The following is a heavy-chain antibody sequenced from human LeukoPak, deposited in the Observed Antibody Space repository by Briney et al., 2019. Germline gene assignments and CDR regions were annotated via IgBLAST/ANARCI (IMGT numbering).Heavy chain of an antibody. CDR1: GYTFTSYG. V-gene: IGHV1-18*01. CDR3: ARGQYDYVWGSYEEIYMDV. J-gene: IGHJ6*03. CDR2: ISAYNGNT. D-gene: IGHD3-16*01. Sequence: ASVKVSCKASGYTFTSYGISWVRQAPGQGLEWMGWISAYNGNTNYAQKLQGRVTMTTDTSTSTAYMELRSLRSDDTAVYYCARGQYDYVWGSYEEIYMDVWGKGTTVTVSS.